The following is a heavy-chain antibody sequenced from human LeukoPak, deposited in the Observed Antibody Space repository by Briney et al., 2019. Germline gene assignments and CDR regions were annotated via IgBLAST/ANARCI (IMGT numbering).Heavy chain of an antibody. CDR1: GYSISSGYY. V-gene: IGHV4-38-2*01. CDR2: IYHSGST. CDR3: ARLVGGARSGMNWFDP. J-gene: IGHJ5*02. Sequence: SETLSLNCAVSGYSISSGYYWGWIRQPPGEGLEWIGSIYHSGSTYYNLSLKSRVTISVDTSKNQFSLKLSSVTAADTAAYYCARLVGGARSGMNWFDPWGQGTLVTVSS. D-gene: IGHD1-26*01.